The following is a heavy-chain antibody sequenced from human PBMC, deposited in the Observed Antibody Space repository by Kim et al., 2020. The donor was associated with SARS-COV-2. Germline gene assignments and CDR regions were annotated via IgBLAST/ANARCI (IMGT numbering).Heavy chain of an antibody. J-gene: IGHJ4*02. D-gene: IGHD2-2*01. CDR1: GFTFSSYA. Sequence: GGSLRLSCAASGFTFSSYAMSWVRQAPGKGLEWVSAISGSGGSSYYADSVKGRFTISRDNSKSTLYLHMNSLRAEETALYYCATSSGGYCTGTSCYANYWGQGTLVAVSS. CDR2: ISGSGGSS. CDR3: ATSSGGYCTGTSCYANY. V-gene: IGHV3-23*01.